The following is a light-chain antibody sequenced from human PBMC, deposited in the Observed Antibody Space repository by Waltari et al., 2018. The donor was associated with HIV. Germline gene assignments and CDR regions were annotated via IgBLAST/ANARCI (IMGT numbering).Light chain of an antibody. CDR2: NNN. CDR3: AVWDDSLNGWA. V-gene: IGLV1-44*01. Sequence: QSVLTQPPSASGTPGQRVTISCSGSFSNIGSNTINWYQHLPGTAPKLLIFNNNQRPSGVPDRFSASKSGTSASLAISGLQSEDGADYYCAVWDDSLNGWAFVGGTKLTVL. CDR1: FSNIGSNT. J-gene: IGLJ3*02.